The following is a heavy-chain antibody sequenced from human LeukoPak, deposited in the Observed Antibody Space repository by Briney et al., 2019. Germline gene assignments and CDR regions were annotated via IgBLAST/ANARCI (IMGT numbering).Heavy chain of an antibody. CDR1: GCTVITND. CDR2: LYSDGNT. D-gene: IGHD1-14*01. CDR3: ARGVEPLAANTLAY. V-gene: IGHV3-53*01. Sequence: GGSLRLSCAASGCTVITNDMTWVRQAPGKGLEWVSVLYSDGNTKYADSVQGRFTISRDNSKNTLYLEMNSLSPDDTAVYYCARGVEPLAANTLAYWGEGTLVTVSS. J-gene: IGHJ4*02.